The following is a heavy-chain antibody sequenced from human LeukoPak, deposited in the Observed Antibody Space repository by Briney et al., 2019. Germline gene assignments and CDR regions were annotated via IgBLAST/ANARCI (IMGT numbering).Heavy chain of an antibody. Sequence: SETLSLTCAVYGGSFSGYYWSWIRQPPGKGLEWIGEINHSGSTNYNPSLKSRVTISVDTSKNQFSLKLSSVTAADTAVFYCARDLERHYFDYGGRETLVTVSS. CDR2: INHSGST. CDR1: GGSFSGYY. D-gene: IGHD1-1*01. V-gene: IGHV4-34*01. CDR3: ARDLERHYFDY. J-gene: IGHJ4*02.